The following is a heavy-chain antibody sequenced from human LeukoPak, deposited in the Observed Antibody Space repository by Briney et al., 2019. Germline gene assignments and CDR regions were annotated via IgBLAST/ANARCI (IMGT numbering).Heavy chain of an antibody. V-gene: IGHV1-2*02. D-gene: IGHD5/OR15-5a*01. J-gene: IGHJ4*02. CDR3: ASVSYSSSRLDY. CDR2: INHNGGGT. CDR1: GYTFTVYY. Sequence: ASENLSCKASGYTFTVYYIHWVRHAPGQGLEWGGWINHNGGGTNYVKKFQGRVTMTRDTSISAAYMELSRLSSDDTAVYYCASVSYSSSRLDYWGQGTLVTVSS.